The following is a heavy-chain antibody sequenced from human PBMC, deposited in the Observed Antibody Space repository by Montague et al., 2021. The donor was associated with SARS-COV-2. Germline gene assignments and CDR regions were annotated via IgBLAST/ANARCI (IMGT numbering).Heavy chain of an antibody. Sequence: SLRLSCAASGFTFSSYSMNWVRQAPGEGLAWVASITSIGSHINYAAAVEGRFTISRDNTENSLYLQMDSLRAEDTALYYCARFEMSKFPSSGVDVWGQGTTVTVSS. CDR2: ITSIGSHI. CDR3: ARFEMSKFPSSGVDV. J-gene: IGHJ6*02. V-gene: IGHV3-21*01. D-gene: IGHD5-24*01. CDR1: GFTFSSYS.